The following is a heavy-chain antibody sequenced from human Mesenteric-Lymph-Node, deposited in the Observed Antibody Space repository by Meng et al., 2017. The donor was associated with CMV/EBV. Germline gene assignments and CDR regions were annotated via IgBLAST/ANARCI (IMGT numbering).Heavy chain of an antibody. V-gene: IGHV3-21*01. CDR3: TRDPAAAGSY. CDR2: ISSSSSYI. CDR1: GFSFSTSG. D-gene: IGHD6-13*01. Sequence: GESLKISCAASGFSFSTSGMRWVRQAPGKGLEWVSSISSSSSYIYYADSVKGRFTVSRDNAKNSLYLQMNSLRAEDTAVYYCTRDPAAAGSYWGQGTLVTVSS. J-gene: IGHJ4*02.